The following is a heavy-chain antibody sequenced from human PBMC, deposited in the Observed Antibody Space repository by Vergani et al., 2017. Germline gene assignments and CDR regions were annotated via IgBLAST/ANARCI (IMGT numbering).Heavy chain of an antibody. J-gene: IGHJ4*02. V-gene: IGHV3-23*01. CDR1: GFTFTSYG. Sequence: EVQLLESGGGLVQPGESLRLSCTVSGFTFTSYGISWVRQAPGKGLEWVSGISASGGSTYYTDSVKGRFIVSRDISKNTLYLQMSSLRADDTALYYCAKDRPRDWETPLFLFDYWGQGTLVAVSS. CDR2: ISASGGST. CDR3: AKDRPRDWETPLFLFDY. D-gene: IGHD1-26*01.